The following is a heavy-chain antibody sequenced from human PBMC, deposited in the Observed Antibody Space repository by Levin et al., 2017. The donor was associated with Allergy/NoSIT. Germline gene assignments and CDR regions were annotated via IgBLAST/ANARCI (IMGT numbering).Heavy chain of an antibody. CDR2: MNPNSGGT. CDR1: GYTFTAHY. Sequence: AASVKVSCEPSGYTFTAHYIHWVRQAPGQGLEWLGWMNPNSGGTNYAQKFRGRVTMTRDTSISTAYMELSSLKSDDTAVYYCARGQGSSMDVWGQGTTVTVSP. V-gene: IGHV1-2*02. CDR3: ARGQGSSMDV. J-gene: IGHJ6*01.